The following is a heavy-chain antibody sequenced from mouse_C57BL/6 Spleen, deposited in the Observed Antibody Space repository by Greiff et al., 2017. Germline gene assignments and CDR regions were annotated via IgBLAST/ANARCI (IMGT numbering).Heavy chain of an antibody. V-gene: IGHV1-42*01. CDR3: ARGEYYYGSPFAD. CDR2: INPSTVGT. J-gene: IGHJ3*01. D-gene: IGHD1-1*01. Sequence: EVKLVEPGPELVKPGASVKISCKASGYSFPGYYMNWVKQSPEKSLEWIGVINPSTVGTTSNQKFKAKATLTVDKSSSTAYMQLKSLTSEDSAVYYCARGEYYYGSPFADWGQGTLVTVSA. CDR1: GYSFPGYY.